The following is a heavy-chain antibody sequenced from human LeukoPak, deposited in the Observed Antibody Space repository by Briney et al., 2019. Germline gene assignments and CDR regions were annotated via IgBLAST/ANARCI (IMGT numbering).Heavy chain of an antibody. CDR1: GGSISSYY. CDR2: IYTSGST. V-gene: IGHV4-4*07. Sequence: SETLSLTYTVSGGSISSYYWSWIRQPAGKGLEWIGRIYTSGSTNYNPSLKSRVTMSVDTSKNQFSLKLSSVTAADTAVYYCASNTVSYYYYYMDVWGKGTTVTVSS. D-gene: IGHD4-11*01. CDR3: ASNTVSYYYYYMDV. J-gene: IGHJ6*03.